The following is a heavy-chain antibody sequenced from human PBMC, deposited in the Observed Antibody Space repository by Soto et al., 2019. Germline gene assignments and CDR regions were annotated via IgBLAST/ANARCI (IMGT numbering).Heavy chain of an antibody. CDR2: ISYDGSNK. J-gene: IGHJ4*02. D-gene: IGHD1-7*01. CDR3: AKDWGVEVHNWNSPGY. CDR1: GFTFSSYG. Sequence: QVQLVESGGGVVQPGRSLRLPCAASGFTFSSYGMHWVRQAPGKGLEWVAVISYDGSNKYYADSVKGRFTISRDNSKNTLYLQMNSLRAEDTAVYYCAKDWGVEVHNWNSPGYWGQGTLVTVSS. V-gene: IGHV3-30*18.